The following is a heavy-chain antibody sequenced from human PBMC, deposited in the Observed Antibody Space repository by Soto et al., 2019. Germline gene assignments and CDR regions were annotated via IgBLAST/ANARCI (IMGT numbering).Heavy chain of an antibody. Sequence: GGSLRLSCAASGFTFSSNAMSWVRQAPGKGLEWVSGISSSGGSTYYADSVKGRFTISRDNSKNMLYLQMNNLRAEDTAVYYCAKAQGGSYFDYWGQETLVTVSS. V-gene: IGHV3-23*01. D-gene: IGHD2-15*01. CDR3: AKAQGGSYFDY. CDR2: ISSSGGST. CDR1: GFTFSSNA. J-gene: IGHJ4*02.